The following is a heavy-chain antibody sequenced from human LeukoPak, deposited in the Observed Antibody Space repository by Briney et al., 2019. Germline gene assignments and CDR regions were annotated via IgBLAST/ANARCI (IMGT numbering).Heavy chain of an antibody. CDR3: AREVGGYCSSTSCPAWFGP. V-gene: IGHV1-3*01. J-gene: IGHJ5*02. Sequence: ASVKVSCKASGYTFTSYAMHWVRQAPGQRLEWMGWINAGNGNTKYSQKFQGRVTITRDTSASTAYMELSSLRSEDTAVYYCAREVGGYCSSTSCPAWFGPWGQGTLVTVSS. CDR2: INAGNGNT. D-gene: IGHD2-2*01. CDR1: GYTFTSYA.